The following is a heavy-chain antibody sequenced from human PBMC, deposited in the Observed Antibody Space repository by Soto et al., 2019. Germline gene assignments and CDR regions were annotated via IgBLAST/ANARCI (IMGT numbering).Heavy chain of an antibody. D-gene: IGHD5-12*01. CDR2: IYSGGST. V-gene: IGHV3-53*05. CDR3: ARDREEVADSPNWFDP. CDR1: GFTVSSNY. Sequence: PGGSLRLSCAASGFTVSSNYMSWVRQAPGKGLEWVSVIYSGGSTYYADSVKGRFTISRDNSKNTLYLQMNSLRAEDTAVYYCARDREEVADSPNWFDPWGQGTLVTVSS. J-gene: IGHJ5*02.